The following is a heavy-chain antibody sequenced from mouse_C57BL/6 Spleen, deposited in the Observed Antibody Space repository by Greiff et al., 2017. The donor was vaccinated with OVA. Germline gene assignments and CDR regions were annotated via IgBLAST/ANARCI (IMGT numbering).Heavy chain of an antibody. Sequence: QVQLQQSGAELAKPGASVKLSCKASGYTFTSYWMHWVKQRPGQGLEWIGYINPSSGYTKYNQKFKDKATLTADKSSSTAYMQLSSLTYEDSAVYYCAGFEALTTVERDYWGQGTTLTVSS. CDR3: AGFEALTTVERDY. V-gene: IGHV1-7*01. J-gene: IGHJ2*01. CDR1: GYTFTSYW. D-gene: IGHD1-1*01. CDR2: INPSSGYT.